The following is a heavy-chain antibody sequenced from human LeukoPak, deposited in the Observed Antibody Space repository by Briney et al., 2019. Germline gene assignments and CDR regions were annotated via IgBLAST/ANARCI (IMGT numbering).Heavy chain of an antibody. CDR1: GFTFDAYA. Sequence: GGSLRLSCAVSGFTFDAYAMHWVRQAPGKSLEWVSLISGNGGSTYYADSVKGRFTISRDNSKNTLYLQMNSLRAEDTAVYYCARKGGWYLDYWGQGTLVTVSS. V-gene: IGHV3-43*02. CDR3: ARKGGWYLDY. D-gene: IGHD6-19*01. J-gene: IGHJ4*02. CDR2: ISGNGGST.